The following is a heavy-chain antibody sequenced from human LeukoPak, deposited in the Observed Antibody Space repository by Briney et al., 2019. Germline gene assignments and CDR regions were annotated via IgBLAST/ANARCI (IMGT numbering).Heavy chain of an antibody. J-gene: IGHJ4*02. CDR3: VRDYSNFVQGD. V-gene: IGHV4-39*02. D-gene: IGHD4-11*01. CDR1: GDSISSSHYY. CDR2: IYSGGET. Sequence: SETLSLTCTVSGDSISSSHYYRGWIRQSPGKGLEWIGSIYSGGETHYNPSLNSRVTIFLDTSKNRFSLNLISVTATDTAVYYCVRDYSNFVQGDWGQGTLVTVSS.